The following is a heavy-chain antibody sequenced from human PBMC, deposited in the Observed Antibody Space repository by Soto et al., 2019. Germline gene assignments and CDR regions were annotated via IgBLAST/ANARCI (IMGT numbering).Heavy chain of an antibody. CDR1: GGSFSGYY. Sequence: QVQLQQWGARLLKPAETLSLTCTFSGGSFSGYYWNWIRQSPGKGLEWVGETHHSGSTNYNPSLKGRAPISLDMSKNQFSLKLSSVTAADTAIYYCARGEAYSNYPARWGQGSLVTVSS. J-gene: IGHJ4*02. D-gene: IGHD4-4*01. CDR3: ARGEAYSNYPAR. CDR2: THHSGST. V-gene: IGHV4-34*02.